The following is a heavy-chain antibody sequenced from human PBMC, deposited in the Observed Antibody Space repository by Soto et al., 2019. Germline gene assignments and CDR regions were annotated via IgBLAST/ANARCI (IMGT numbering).Heavy chain of an antibody. CDR3: ARIKQQLFPDY. V-gene: IGHV4-38-2*01. J-gene: IGHJ4*02. CDR2: IHHSGST. D-gene: IGHD6-13*01. Sequence: SETLSLTCAVSGYSVSSDYYWGWIRQPPGKEMEWIASIHHSGSTYYNLSLKSRVTISVDTSKKQFSLKVNSVTAADTAVYYCARIKQQLFPDYWGQGTPVTV. CDR1: GYSVSSDYY.